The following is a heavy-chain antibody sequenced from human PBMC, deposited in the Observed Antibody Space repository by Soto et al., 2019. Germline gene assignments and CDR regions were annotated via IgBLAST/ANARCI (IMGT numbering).Heavy chain of an antibody. CDR2: IWYDGSNK. Sequence: QVQLVESGGGVVKPGRSLRLSCAASGFTFSSYGMHWVRQAPGKGLEWVAVIWYDGSNKYYADSVKGRFAISRDNSKNTLYLQMNSLRAEDTAVYYCARDQGVTYSSGWYAILDYWGQGTLVTVSS. CDR3: ARDQGVTYSSGWYAILDY. V-gene: IGHV3-33*01. D-gene: IGHD6-19*01. J-gene: IGHJ4*02. CDR1: GFTFSSYG.